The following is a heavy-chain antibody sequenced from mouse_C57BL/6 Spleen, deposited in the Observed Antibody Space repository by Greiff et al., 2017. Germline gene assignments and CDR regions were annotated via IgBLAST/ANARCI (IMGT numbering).Heavy chain of an antibody. CDR2: INPNNGGT. CDR1: GYTFTDYN. V-gene: IGHV1-18*01. Sequence: VHVKQSGPELVKPGASVKIPCKASGYTFTDYNMDWVKQSHGKSLEWIGDINPNNGGTIYNQKFKGKATLTVDKSSSTAYMELRSLTSEDTAVYYCARRRDYYGSSYDYWGQGTTLTVSS. CDR3: ARRRDYYGSSYDY. D-gene: IGHD1-1*01. J-gene: IGHJ2*01.